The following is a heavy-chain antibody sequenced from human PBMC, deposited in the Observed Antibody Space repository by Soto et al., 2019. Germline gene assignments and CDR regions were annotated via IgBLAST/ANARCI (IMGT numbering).Heavy chain of an antibody. CDR1: GGSISSSTSY. V-gene: IGHV4-39*01. CDR3: ARHSSGSRRPCFEN. Sequence: QLQLQESGPGLVKPSETLSLTCTVSGGSISSSTSYWGWVRQPPGKGLEWIASIYDGGNAQYHPYLRTRVTISVDTSKNPLSWKPSSATAAETAVYYCARHSSGSRRPCFENSCPGTLVPGSS. D-gene: IGHD1-26*01. J-gene: IGHJ4*02. CDR2: IYDGGNA.